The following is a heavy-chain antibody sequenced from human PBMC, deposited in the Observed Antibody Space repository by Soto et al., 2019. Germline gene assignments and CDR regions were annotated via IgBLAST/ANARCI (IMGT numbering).Heavy chain of an antibody. CDR1: GYTFTGYY. D-gene: IGHD6-6*01. CDR2: INPNSGGT. J-gene: IGHJ6*02. Sequence: GASVKVSCKASGYTFTGYYMHWVRQAPGQGLEWMGWINPNSGGTNYAQKFQGRVTMTRDTSISTAYMELSRLRSDDTAVYYCARMGSSIAARGYYYYGMDVWGHGTTVTVSS. V-gene: IGHV1-2*02. CDR3: ARMGSSIAARGYYYYGMDV.